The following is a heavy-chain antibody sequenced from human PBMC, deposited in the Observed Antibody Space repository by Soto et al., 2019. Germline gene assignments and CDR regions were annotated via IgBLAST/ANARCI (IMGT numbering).Heavy chain of an antibody. CDR3: ARVELELRIGYFDL. CDR1: GGTFSSYA. V-gene: IGHV1-69*01. J-gene: IGHJ2*01. D-gene: IGHD1-7*01. Sequence: QVQLVQSGAEVKKPGSSVKVSCKASGGTFSSYAISWVRQAPRQGLEWMGGIIPIFGTANYAQKFQGRVTITADESTSTAYMELSSLRSEDTAVYYCARVELELRIGYFDLWGRGTLVTVSS. CDR2: IIPIFGTA.